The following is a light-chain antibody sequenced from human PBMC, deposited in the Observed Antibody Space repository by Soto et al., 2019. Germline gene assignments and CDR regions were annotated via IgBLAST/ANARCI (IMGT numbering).Light chain of an antibody. CDR2: GAS. Sequence: EIVMTQSPATLSVSPGERATLSCRASESVSSNLAWYQQKPGQAPRLLIYGASTRATGIPDRIRGSGSGTEFTLTITRLEPEDFAVYYCQQYGSSGTFGQGTKVDIK. V-gene: IGKV3D-15*01. CDR1: ESVSSN. J-gene: IGKJ1*01. CDR3: QQYGSSGT.